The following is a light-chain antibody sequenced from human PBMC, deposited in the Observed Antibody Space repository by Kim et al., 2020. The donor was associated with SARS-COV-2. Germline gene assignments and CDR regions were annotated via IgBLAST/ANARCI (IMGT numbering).Light chain of an antibody. CDR1: QRIGAW. Sequence: DIQMTQSPSTLSAYIGDRVTITCRASQRIGAWVAWYQQKPGKPPSLLISRASTLHNGVPSRFSGSGSGTEYTLTITSLQPEDFATYYCQQYNTYSSFGPGTKVDIK. J-gene: IGKJ3*01. CDR2: RAS. V-gene: IGKV1-5*03. CDR3: QQYNTYSS.